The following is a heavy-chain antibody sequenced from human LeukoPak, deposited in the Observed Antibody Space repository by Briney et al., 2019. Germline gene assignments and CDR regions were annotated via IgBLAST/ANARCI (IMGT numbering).Heavy chain of an antibody. Sequence: SETLSLTCTVSGGSIRSSYYYWGWIRQPPGKGLEWIGSIYDSGSTYYNPSLKSRVTISVDTSKNQFSLKLNSVTAADTAVYYCARVRMTALFDYWGQGTLVTVSS. D-gene: IGHD4-17*01. CDR3: ARVRMTALFDY. CDR1: GGSIRSSYYY. CDR2: IYDSGST. J-gene: IGHJ4*02. V-gene: IGHV4-39*01.